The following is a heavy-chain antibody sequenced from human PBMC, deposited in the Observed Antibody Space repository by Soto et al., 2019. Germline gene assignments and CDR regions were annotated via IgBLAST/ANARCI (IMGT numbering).Heavy chain of an antibody. Sequence: QVQLQESGPGLVKPSETLSLTCTDSGGSISSYYWSWIRQPPGKGLEWIGYIYYRGSTNYNTSLKSRVTISVDTSKNQFSLKLSSVTAADPAMYYCARFNWYFDLWGRGTLVTVSS. CDR1: GGSISSYY. CDR2: IYYRGST. J-gene: IGHJ2*01. V-gene: IGHV4-59*01. CDR3: ARFNWYFDL.